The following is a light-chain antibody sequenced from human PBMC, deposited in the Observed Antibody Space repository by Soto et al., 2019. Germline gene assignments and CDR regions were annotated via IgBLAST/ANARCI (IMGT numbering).Light chain of an antibody. J-gene: IGKJ1*01. V-gene: IGKV1-5*01. CDR1: QSINSC. CDR3: QQDNSNNLM. CDR2: DAS. Sequence: DIQMTQSPSTLSASVGDRVTITCLASQSINSCLAWYQQKPGKAPKLLIYDASSLESGVPSRFSGSGSGTKFPLTISSLQPNDFATYYCQQDNSNNLMFGQGTNLEIK.